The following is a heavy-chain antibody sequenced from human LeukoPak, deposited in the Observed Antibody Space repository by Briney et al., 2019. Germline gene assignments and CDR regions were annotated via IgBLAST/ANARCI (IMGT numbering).Heavy chain of an antibody. Sequence: GGSLRLSCAASGFTFSSYAMSWVRQAPGKGLEWVSAISGSGGSTDYADSVKGRFTISRENSKNTLYLQMNSLRAEDTAVYYCAKDLSAPSSYGYDDAFHIWGRATIVSLPS. CDR1: GFTFSSYA. V-gene: IGHV3-23*01. CDR2: ISGSGGST. J-gene: IGHJ3*02. CDR3: AKDLSAPSSYGYDDAFHI. D-gene: IGHD5-18*01.